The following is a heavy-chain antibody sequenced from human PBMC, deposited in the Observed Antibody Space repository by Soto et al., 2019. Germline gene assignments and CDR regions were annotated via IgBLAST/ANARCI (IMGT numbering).Heavy chain of an antibody. Sequence: SVKVSCKASGFSFTGYYIHWLRQAPGQGLEWMGWINAHSGGTEYAQKFQGRVTLTRDTSIATAYLTLTSLTSDDTALYYCAKDFTRQLAYSLDPCGKGTKVTVSS. D-gene: IGHD6-6*01. CDR1: GFSFTGYY. V-gene: IGHV1-2*02. CDR2: INAHSGGT. CDR3: AKDFTRQLAYSLDP. J-gene: IGHJ5*02.